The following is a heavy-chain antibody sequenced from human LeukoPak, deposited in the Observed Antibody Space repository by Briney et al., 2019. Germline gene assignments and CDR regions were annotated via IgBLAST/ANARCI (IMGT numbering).Heavy chain of an antibody. CDR1: GFTFSSYW. Sequence: GGSLRLSWAVSGFTFSSYWMSWVRQAPGKGLEWVANIKQDGSEKYYVDSVKGRFTISRDNAKNSLYMQMNSVRAEDTAVYYCARAETNWAPMDVWGQGTTVTVSS. J-gene: IGHJ6*02. CDR2: IKQDGSEK. D-gene: IGHD1-1*01. CDR3: ARAETNWAPMDV. V-gene: IGHV3-7*03.